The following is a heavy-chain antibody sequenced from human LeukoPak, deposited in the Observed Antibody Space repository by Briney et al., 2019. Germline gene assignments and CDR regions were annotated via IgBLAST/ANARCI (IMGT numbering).Heavy chain of an antibody. D-gene: IGHD6-19*01. Sequence: GGSLRLSCAASGFTVSSNYMSWVRQAPGKGLEWVSVIYSGGSTYYADSVKGRFTISRDNSKNTLYLQMNSLRAGDTAVYYCARGQWLVVEFAYWGQGTLVTVSS. CDR1: GFTVSSNY. CDR2: IYSGGST. J-gene: IGHJ4*02. V-gene: IGHV3-66*02. CDR3: ARGQWLVVEFAY.